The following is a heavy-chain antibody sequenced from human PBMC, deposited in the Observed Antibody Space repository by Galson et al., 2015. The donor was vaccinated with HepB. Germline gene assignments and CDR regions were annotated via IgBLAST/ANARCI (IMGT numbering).Heavy chain of an antibody. CDR3: ARDPGREGTSWYFDL. Sequence: SLRLSCAASGFTFRFYNMNWVRQAPGKGLEWVSSISSSSNFIYYADSLKGRFTISRDNAKNSLYLQMNSLRAEDTAVYYCARDPGREGTSWYFDLWGRGTLVTVSS. D-gene: IGHD2-2*01. CDR2: ISSSSNFI. CDR1: GFTFRFYN. J-gene: IGHJ2*01. V-gene: IGHV3-21*01.